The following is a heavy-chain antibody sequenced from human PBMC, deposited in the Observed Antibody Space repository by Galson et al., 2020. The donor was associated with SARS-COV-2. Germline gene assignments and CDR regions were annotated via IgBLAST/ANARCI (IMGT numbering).Heavy chain of an antibody. CDR3: ARDGITMKYDY. D-gene: IGHD3-22*01. CDR2: ISYDGSNK. Sequence: GGSLRLSCAASGFTFSSYAMHWVRQAPGKGMEWVAVISYDGSNKYYADSVKGRFTISRDNSKNTLYLQMNSLRAEDTAVYYCARDGITMKYDYWGQGTLVTVSS. V-gene: IGHV3-30*04. CDR1: GFTFSSYA. J-gene: IGHJ4*02.